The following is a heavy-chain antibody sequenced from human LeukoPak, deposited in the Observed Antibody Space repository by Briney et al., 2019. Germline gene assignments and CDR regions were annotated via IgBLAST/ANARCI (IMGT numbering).Heavy chain of an antibody. J-gene: IGHJ4*02. Sequence: PGGSLRLSCEASGFTFSSYGMHWVRQAPGKGLEWVTFIRYDGSNKYYADSVKGRFTISRDNSKNTLYLQMNSLRAEDTAVYYCAKGQELLYNYFDYWGQGTLVTVSS. CDR3: AKGQELLYNYFDY. V-gene: IGHV3-30*02. D-gene: IGHD2-2*02. CDR1: GFTFSSYG. CDR2: IRYDGSNK.